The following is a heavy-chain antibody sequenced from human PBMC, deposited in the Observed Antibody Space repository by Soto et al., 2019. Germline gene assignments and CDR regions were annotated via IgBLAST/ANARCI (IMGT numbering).Heavy chain of an antibody. CDR1: GYNFTAYC. CDR2: IHPSDSET. J-gene: IGHJ4*02. V-gene: IGHV5-51*01. CDR3: ARLGPPGAIFFDS. D-gene: IGHD6-25*01. Sequence: HGESLKISCEISGYNFTAYCLGWVRQMPWKGLEWMGNIHPSDSETNYRPSFQGQVTFSADKSISTAYLQWATLKASDTAIYFCARLGPPGAIFFDSWGQGTMV.